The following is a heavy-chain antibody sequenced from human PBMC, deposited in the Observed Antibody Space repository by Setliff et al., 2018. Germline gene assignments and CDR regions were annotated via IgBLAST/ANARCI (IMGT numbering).Heavy chain of an antibody. CDR2: IYNSGST. D-gene: IGHD5-12*01. J-gene: IGHJ4*02. V-gene: IGHV4-39*01. CDR1: ADSISSSYDY. CDR3: ARLGYRGDLDY. Sequence: SLTCNVSADSISSSYDYWAWTRQPPGKGLEWIGSIYNSGSTYYNPSLKSRVSISVDTSKNQFSLKLSSVTAADTAVYYCARLGYRGDLDYWGQGTLVTVSS.